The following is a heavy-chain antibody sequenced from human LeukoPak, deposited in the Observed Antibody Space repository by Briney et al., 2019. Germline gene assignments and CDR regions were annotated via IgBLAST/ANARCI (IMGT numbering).Heavy chain of an antibody. CDR2: IYTSGST. Sequence: KPSGTLSLTCTVSGGSISSGSYYWSWIRQPAGKGLEWIGRIYTSGSTNYNPSLKSRVTISVDTSKNQFSLKLSSVTAADTAVYYCAREASYGYVGIDYWGQGTLVTVSS. V-gene: IGHV4-61*02. CDR3: AREASYGYVGIDY. J-gene: IGHJ4*02. D-gene: IGHD5-18*01. CDR1: GGSISSGSYY.